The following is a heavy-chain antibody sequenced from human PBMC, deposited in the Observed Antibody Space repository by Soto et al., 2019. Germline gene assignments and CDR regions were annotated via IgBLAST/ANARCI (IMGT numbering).Heavy chain of an antibody. V-gene: IGHV4-4*07. CDR1: GGSINIYW. CDR2: VYSSGTT. J-gene: IGHJ4*02. Sequence: SETLSLTCSVSGGSINIYWWSWIRSPAGKGLEWIGRVYSSGTTDYNPSLNSRATLSVETSKNQFSLKLSSVTAADTAVYYCARGGAMGVDYWGQGTLVTVSS. D-gene: IGHD3-16*01. CDR3: ARGGAMGVDY.